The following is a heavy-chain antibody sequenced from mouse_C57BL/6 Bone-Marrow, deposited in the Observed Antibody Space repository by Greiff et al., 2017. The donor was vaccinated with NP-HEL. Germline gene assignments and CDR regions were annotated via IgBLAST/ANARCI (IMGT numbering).Heavy chain of an antibody. D-gene: IGHD1-1*01. CDR1: GYTFTSYW. V-gene: IGHV1-59*01. J-gene: IGHJ4*01. CDR3: ARKFDYYGSSPYAMDY. CDR2: IDPSDSYT. Sequence: QVQLKQPGAELVRPGTSVKLSCKASGYTFTSYWMHWVKQRPGQGLEWIGVIDPSDSYTNYNQKFKGKATLTVDTSSSTAYMQLSSLTSEDSAVYYCARKFDYYGSSPYAMDYWGQGTSVTVSS.